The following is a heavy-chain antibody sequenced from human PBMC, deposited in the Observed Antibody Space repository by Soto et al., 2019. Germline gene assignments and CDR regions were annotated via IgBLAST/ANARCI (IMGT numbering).Heavy chain of an antibody. CDR1: GFVYSQYA. D-gene: IGHD6-13*01. CDR3: VRGIPSQYSSTWLYWHFDL. Sequence: VQLVESGGGVVRPGRSLRLSCEASGFVYSQYAMHWVRQAPGKGPEWVALIWNDGSQKNYVDSVKGRFTISRDNSKNTLNRQMNSLRADDTAMYFCVRGIPSQYSSTWLYWHFDLWGPGTLVTVSS. CDR2: IWNDGSQK. J-gene: IGHJ2*01. V-gene: IGHV3-33*01.